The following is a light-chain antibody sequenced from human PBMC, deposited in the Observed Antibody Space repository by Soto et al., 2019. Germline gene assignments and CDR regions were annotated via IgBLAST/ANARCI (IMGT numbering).Light chain of an antibody. Sequence: QSVLTQPPSVSGAPGQRVTISCAGSASNIGASYDVQWYQQVPGTAPKLLIYANFNRPSGVTDRFSGSKSGTSASLAITGLQDEDEAAYYCQSYDYNLSGVLFGGGTKLTVL. CDR1: ASNIGASYD. V-gene: IGLV1-40*01. CDR2: ANF. CDR3: QSYDYNLSGVL. J-gene: IGLJ2*01.